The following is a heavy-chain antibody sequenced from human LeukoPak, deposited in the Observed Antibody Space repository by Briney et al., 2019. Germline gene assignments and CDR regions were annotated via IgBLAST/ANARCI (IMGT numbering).Heavy chain of an antibody. J-gene: IGHJ5*02. CDR2: ISFSHHT. D-gene: IGHD6-19*01. V-gene: IGHV3-11*06. Sequence: NPGGSPRLSCAASGFTFSDHYMSWIRQAPGKGLEWISYISFSHHTNYADSVKGRFTISRDDARNSLFLQMNSLRAEDTAVYYCAREHSSVSSESKGYDLWGQGTLVTVSS. CDR3: AREHSSVSSESKGYDL. CDR1: GFTFSDHY.